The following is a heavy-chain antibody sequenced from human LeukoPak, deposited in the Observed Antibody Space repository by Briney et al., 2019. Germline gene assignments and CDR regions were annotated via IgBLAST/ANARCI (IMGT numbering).Heavy chain of an antibody. CDR2: ISGSGGST. CDR3: AAVPLRYFDWISPPDY. D-gene: IGHD3-9*01. CDR1: GFTVSSNY. V-gene: IGHV3-23*01. Sequence: PGGSLRLSCAASGFTVSSNYMSWVRQAPGKGLEWVSAISGSGGSTYYADSVKGRFTISRDNSKNTLYLQMNSLRAEDTAVYYCAAVPLRYFDWISPPDYWGQGTLVTVSS. J-gene: IGHJ4*02.